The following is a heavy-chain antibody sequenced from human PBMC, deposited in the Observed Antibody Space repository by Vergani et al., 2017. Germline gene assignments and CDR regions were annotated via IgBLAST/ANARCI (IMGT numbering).Heavy chain of an antibody. CDR1: GFTFSSHG. J-gene: IGHJ5*01. D-gene: IGHD1-1*01. CDR3: ARWGNEKRLDS. CDR2: IWYDGSNK. Sequence: QVQLVETEGGVVQPGRSLTLSCVASGFTFSSHGMHWVRPAPGKGLEGVAVIWYDGSNKYYGDSVKGRFTISRDNSKNTLYLQMNSLRVEDTAGYYCARWGNEKRLDSWGQGTLVTVSS. V-gene: IGHV3-33*01.